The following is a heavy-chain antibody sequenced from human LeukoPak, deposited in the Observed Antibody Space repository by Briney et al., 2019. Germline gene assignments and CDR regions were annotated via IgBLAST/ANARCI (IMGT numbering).Heavy chain of an antibody. Sequence: ASVKVSCKASGYTFTSYDINWVRQATGQGLEWMGWMNPNSGNTGYAQKFQGRVTMTRNTSISTAYMELSSLRSEDTAVYYCARGPAPGYFDWLLIGNYHYYGTDVWGQGTTVTVSS. CDR1: GYTFTSYD. V-gene: IGHV1-8*01. CDR2: MNPNSGNT. CDR3: ARGPAPGYFDWLLIGNYHYYGTDV. D-gene: IGHD3-9*01. J-gene: IGHJ6*02.